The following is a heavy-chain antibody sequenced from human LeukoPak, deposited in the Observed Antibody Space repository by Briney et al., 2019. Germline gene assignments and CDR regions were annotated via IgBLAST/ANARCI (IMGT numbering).Heavy chain of an antibody. Sequence: ASVKVSCKSSGYTFNIYGFSWVRQAPGQGLEWMGWISAYNGDTHYAQNFQGRVTMTTDTSTSTAYMELRSLRSDDTAMYYCARDPSNTSGRNVYFDYWGQGTLVTVSS. CDR3: ARDPSNTSGRNVYFDY. V-gene: IGHV1-18*04. CDR2: ISAYNGDT. CDR1: GYTFNIYG. D-gene: IGHD6-19*01. J-gene: IGHJ4*02.